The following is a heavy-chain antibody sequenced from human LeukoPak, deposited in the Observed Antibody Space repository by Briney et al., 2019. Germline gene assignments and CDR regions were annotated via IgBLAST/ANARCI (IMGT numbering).Heavy chain of an antibody. CDR1: GGTFSSYA. CDR3: ARVPGGYDYYYYYGMDV. CDR2: ISAYNGNT. Sequence: ASVKVSCKASGGTFSSYAISWVRQAPGQGLEWMGWISAYNGNTNYAQKLQGRVTMTTDTSTSTAYMELRSLRSDDTAVYYCARVPGGYDYYYYYGMDVWGQGTTVTVSS. J-gene: IGHJ6*02. V-gene: IGHV1-18*01. D-gene: IGHD5-12*01.